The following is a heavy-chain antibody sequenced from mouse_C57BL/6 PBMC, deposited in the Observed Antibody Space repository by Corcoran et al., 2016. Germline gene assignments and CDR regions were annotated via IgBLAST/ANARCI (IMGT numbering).Heavy chain of an antibody. J-gene: IGHJ3*01. CDR3: AYPAWFAY. V-gene: IGHV3-6*01. CDR2: ISYDGSN. CDR1: GYSITSGYY. Sequence: DVQLRESGPGLVKPSQSLSLTCSVTGYSITSGYYWNWIRQFPGNKLEWMGYISYDGSNNYNPSLKNRISITRDTSKNQFFLKLNSVTTEDTATYYCAYPAWFAYWGQGTLVTVSA.